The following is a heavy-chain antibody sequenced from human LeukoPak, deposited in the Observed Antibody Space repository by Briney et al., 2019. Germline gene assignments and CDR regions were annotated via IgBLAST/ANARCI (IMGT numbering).Heavy chain of an antibody. V-gene: IGHV1-8*03. CDR3: ARGAPYSSGSSNDY. CDR1: GYTFTSYD. J-gene: IGHJ4*02. Sequence: ASVKVSCKASGYTFTSYDINWVRQATGQGLEWMGWMNPNSGNTGYAQKFQGRVTITRNTSISTAYMELSSLRSEDTAVYYCARGAPYSSGSSNDYWGQGTLVTVSS. D-gene: IGHD6-19*01. CDR2: MNPNSGNT.